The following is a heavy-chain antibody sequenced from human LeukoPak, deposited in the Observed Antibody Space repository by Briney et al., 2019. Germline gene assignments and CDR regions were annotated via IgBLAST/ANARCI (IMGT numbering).Heavy chain of an antibody. V-gene: IGHV1-18*01. CDR1: GYTFTSYG. D-gene: IGHD5-18*01. J-gene: IGHJ3*02. CDR2: ISAYNGNT. Sequence: ASVKVSCKASGYTFTSYGISWVRQAPGQGLEWMGWISAYNGNTNYAQKLQGRVTMTTDTSTSTAYMELRSLRSDDTAVYYCARDRGIAHSYGPENDAFDIWGQGTMVTVSS. CDR3: ARDRGIAHSYGPENDAFDI.